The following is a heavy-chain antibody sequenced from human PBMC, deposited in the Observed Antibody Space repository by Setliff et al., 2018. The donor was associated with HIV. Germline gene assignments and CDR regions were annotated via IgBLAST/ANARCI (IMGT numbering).Heavy chain of an antibody. Sequence: ASVKVSCKASGYLFTGYYMHWVRQAAGQGREWMGWINVNSGGTKYAQKFQGRVAMTWDTSISTPYMVLSNLKSEDTAVHYCATARSDYYDRVRRSHYYIDVWGKGTTVTVSS. V-gene: IGHV1-2*02. D-gene: IGHD3-22*01. CDR3: ATARSDYYDRVRRSHYYIDV. CDR2: INVNSGGT. CDR1: GYLFTGYY. J-gene: IGHJ6*03.